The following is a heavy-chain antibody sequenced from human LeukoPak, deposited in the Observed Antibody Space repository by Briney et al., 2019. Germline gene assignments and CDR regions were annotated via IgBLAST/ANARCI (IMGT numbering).Heavy chain of an antibody. V-gene: IGHV3-74*01. D-gene: IGHD2-2*01. CDR1: GVTLRGYW. Sequence: GASLRLSCVGSGVTLRGYWMYWVRQPPGKGLMWVSRINFDGSEVTYADSVKGRFTVSRDNAKNTLYLQMNSLRAEDTAVYYCARDLSHCSSTSCYFPKDWFDPWGQGTLVTVSS. CDR2: INFDGSEV. J-gene: IGHJ5*02. CDR3: ARDLSHCSSTSCYFPKDWFDP.